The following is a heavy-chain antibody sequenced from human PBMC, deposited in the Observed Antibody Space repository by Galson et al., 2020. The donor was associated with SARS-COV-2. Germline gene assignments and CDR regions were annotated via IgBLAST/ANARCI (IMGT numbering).Heavy chain of an antibody. D-gene: IGHD1-7*01. V-gene: IGHV1-24*01. CDR3: ATGPTITGTTNWFDP. Sequence: GESLKISCKVSGYTLTELSMHWVRKAPGKGLEWMGGFDPEDGETIYAQKFQGRVTMTEDTSTDTAYMELSSLRSEDTAVYYCATGPTITGTTNWFDPWGQGTLVTVSS. J-gene: IGHJ5*02. CDR1: GYTLTELS. CDR2: FDPEDGET.